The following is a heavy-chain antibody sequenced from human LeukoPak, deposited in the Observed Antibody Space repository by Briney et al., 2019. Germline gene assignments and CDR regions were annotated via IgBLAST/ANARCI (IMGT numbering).Heavy chain of an antibody. Sequence: ASVKVSCKASGYTFTNYAISWVRQAPGQGLEWMGWISAYNGNTNYAQKLQGRVTMTTDTSTSTAYMELSSLRSEDTAVYYCALLRRIRGDPWGQGTLVTVSS. CDR1: GYTFTNYA. V-gene: IGHV1-18*01. D-gene: IGHD3-3*01. CDR2: ISAYNGNT. J-gene: IGHJ5*02. CDR3: ALLRRIRGDP.